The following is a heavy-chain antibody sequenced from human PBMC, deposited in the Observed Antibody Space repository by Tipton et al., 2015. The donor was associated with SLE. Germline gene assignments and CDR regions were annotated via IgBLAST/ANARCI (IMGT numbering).Heavy chain of an antibody. CDR1: GGSFNGYY. J-gene: IGHJ3*02. Sequence: TLSLTCAVYGGSFNGYYWTWIRQPPGKGLEWIGEISHSGSTNSNPSLKSRVTISVDASKNQFSLNLSSMTAADTAVYYCARGFIDPTITRRAFDIWGQGTMVTVSS. D-gene: IGHD3-3*01. CDR3: ARGFIDPTITRRAFDI. V-gene: IGHV4-34*01. CDR2: ISHSGST.